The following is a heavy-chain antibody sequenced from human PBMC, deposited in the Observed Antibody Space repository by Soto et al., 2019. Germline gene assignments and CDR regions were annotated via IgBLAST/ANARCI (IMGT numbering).Heavy chain of an antibody. V-gene: IGHV3-21*01. CDR1: GFTFSSYN. Sequence: EVQLVESGGGLVKPGGSLRLSCAASGFTFSSYNMNWVRQAPGKGLEWVSSITTCIGYIYYADSVKGRFTISRDDAKNSLYLQMNSLRAEDTAVYYCAREEYCSGTGCQYFDYWGQGTLVTVSS. D-gene: IGHD2-2*01. CDR2: ITTCIGYI. CDR3: AREEYCSGTGCQYFDY. J-gene: IGHJ4*02.